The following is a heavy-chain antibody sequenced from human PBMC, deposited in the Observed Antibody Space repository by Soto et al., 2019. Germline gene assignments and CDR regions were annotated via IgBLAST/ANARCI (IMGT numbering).Heavy chain of an antibody. CDR2: ISGGAGTT. J-gene: IGHJ4*02. CDR1: GFTFSTYA. Sequence: EVQLLESGGNLVQPGGSLRLSCAASGFTFSTYAMSWVRQAPGKGLEWVSSISGGAGTTFYADSVKGRFTISRDNSKNTLYLYMNNLRAEDTAVYFCAKEGICSSTSCLFALVDSWGQGTLVNVSS. D-gene: IGHD2-2*01. V-gene: IGHV3-23*01. CDR3: AKEGICSSTSCLFALVDS.